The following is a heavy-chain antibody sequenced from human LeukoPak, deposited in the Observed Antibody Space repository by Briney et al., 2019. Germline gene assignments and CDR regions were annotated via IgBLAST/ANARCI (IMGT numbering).Heavy chain of an antibody. V-gene: IGHV3-23*01. J-gene: IGHJ5*02. D-gene: IGHD3-10*01. CDR3: AKDKYGSGSYTTYNWFDP. Sequence: GGSLRLSCAVSGFTFDDYGMSWVRQAPGKGLQWVSSISDSGTSTYYADSVKGRFTISRDNSKNTLYLQMNSLRAEDTAVYYCAKDKYGSGSYTTYNWFDPWGQGTLVTVSS. CDR1: GFTFDDYG. CDR2: ISDSGTST.